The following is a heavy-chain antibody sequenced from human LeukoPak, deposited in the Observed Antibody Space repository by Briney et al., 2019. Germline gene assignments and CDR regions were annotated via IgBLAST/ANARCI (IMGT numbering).Heavy chain of an antibody. J-gene: IGHJ4*02. CDR3: TTTYYDFWSGYHSY. CDR1: GFTFNNAW. D-gene: IGHD3-3*01. Sequence: GGSLRLSCAASGFTFNNAWMSWVRQAPGKGLEWVGRINTESDGGTADYAAPVIGRFTISRDDSKSTLYLQMSSLKTEDTAVYYCTTTYYDFWSGYHSYWGQGTLVTVSS. V-gene: IGHV3-15*01. CDR2: INTESDGGTA.